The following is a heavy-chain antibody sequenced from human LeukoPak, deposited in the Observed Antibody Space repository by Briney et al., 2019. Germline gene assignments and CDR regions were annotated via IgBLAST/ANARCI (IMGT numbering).Heavy chain of an antibody. Sequence: GGSLRLSCAASGFTFSDYYMSWIRQAPGKGLEWVSYISSSGSTIYYADSVKGRFTISRDNVKNSLYLQMNSLRAEDTAVYYCARDPARGVWFGESREDAFDIWGQGTMVTVSS. V-gene: IGHV3-11*01. CDR1: GFTFSDYY. CDR3: ARDPARGVWFGESREDAFDI. J-gene: IGHJ3*02. CDR2: ISSSGSTI. D-gene: IGHD3-10*01.